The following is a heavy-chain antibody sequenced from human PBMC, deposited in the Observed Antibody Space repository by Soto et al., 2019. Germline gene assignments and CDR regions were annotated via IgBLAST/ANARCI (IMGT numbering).Heavy chain of an antibody. V-gene: IGHV4-39*02. D-gene: IGHD1-1*01. CDR3: ARHKTTLLTGVSAFDP. J-gene: IGHJ5*02. CDR1: GDSITRSNFY. CDR2: IFYSGST. Sequence: PSETLSLTCTVSGDSITRSNFYWGWIRQPPGKGLEWLGSIFYSGSTFYNPALKSRVTFSVDTSKNHFSLKLRSVTAADTAVYYCARHKTTLLTGVSAFDPWGQGTRVTVSS.